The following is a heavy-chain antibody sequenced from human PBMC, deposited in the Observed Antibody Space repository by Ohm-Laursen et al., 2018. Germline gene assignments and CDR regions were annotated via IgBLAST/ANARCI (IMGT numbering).Heavy chain of an antibody. V-gene: IGHV3-33*05. CDR1: GFTFSTSV. J-gene: IGHJ4*02. D-gene: IGHD3-16*01. CDR2: ISYDGSSK. CDR3: ARGYGKLDY. Sequence: SLRLSCAASGFTFSTSVMHWVRQAPGEGLEWVAVISYDGSSKFYEDSVKGRFTISRDNSKNTLYLQMNSLRAEDTAVYYCARGYGKLDYWGQGTLVTVSS.